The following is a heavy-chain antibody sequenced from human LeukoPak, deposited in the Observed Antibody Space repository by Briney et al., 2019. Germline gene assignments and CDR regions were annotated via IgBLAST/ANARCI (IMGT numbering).Heavy chain of an antibody. CDR3: ARGHGSSSYFDY. CDR2: IIPIFGTA. D-gene: IGHD6-6*01. V-gene: IGHV1-69*05. Sequence: SVKVSCKASGGTFSSYAISWVRQAPGQGLEWMGGIIPIFGTANYAQKFQGRVTITTDESTSTAYMELSSLRSEDTAVYYCARGHGSSSYFDYWGQGTLVTVSS. J-gene: IGHJ4*02. CDR1: GGTFSSYA.